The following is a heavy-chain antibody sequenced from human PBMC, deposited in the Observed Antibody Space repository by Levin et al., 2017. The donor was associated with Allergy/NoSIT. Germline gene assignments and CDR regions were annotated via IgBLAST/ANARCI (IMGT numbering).Heavy chain of an antibody. J-gene: IGHJ4*02. V-gene: IGHV3-30-3*01. CDR1: GFTFSSYA. D-gene: IGHD3-9*01. CDR3: ARRYYDILTGYSPEYYFDY. Sequence: GGSLRLSCAASGFTFSSYAMHWVRQAPGKGLEWVAVISYSGNNYYYEDSVKGRFTISRDNSKNTLYLQMSSLRAEDTAVYYCARRYYDILTGYSPEYYFDYWGQGTLVTVSS. CDR2: ISYSGNNY.